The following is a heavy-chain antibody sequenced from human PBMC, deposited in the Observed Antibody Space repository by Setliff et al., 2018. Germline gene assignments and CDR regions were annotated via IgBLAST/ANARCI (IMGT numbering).Heavy chain of an antibody. Sequence: GGSLRLSCAASGFTFSTYRMHWVRQAPGKGLEWVAVILDDGVKKYHADSVKGRFTISRDNSKNTLYLQMNSLRPEDTAVYYCARTCSGSGCYAGPESWGQGTPVTVSS. V-gene: IGHV3-30*03. CDR3: ARTCSGSGCYAGPES. J-gene: IGHJ5*02. CDR2: ILDDGVKK. D-gene: IGHD2-15*01. CDR1: GFTFSTYR.